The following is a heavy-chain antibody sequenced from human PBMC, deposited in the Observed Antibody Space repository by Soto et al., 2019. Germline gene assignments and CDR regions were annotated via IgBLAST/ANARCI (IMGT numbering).Heavy chain of an antibody. V-gene: IGHV3-66*01. Sequence: EAHLVGSGGGLVQPGGSLRQSCAASGFAVSANYLSWVRQAPGKGLEWVSLIYSGGDTDYADSVRGRFTISRDNSKNTLYLQMNSLKAEDTAVYYCATRMTTAPYWGQGALVNVSS. CDR2: IYSGGDT. D-gene: IGHD4-17*01. CDR1: GFAVSANY. CDR3: ATRMTTAPY. J-gene: IGHJ4*02.